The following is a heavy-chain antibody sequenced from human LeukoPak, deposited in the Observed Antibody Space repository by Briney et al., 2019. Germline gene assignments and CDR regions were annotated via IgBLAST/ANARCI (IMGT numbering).Heavy chain of an antibody. J-gene: IGHJ4*02. D-gene: IGHD2-21*02. CDR1: GFTFSNYG. CDR3: VKARMPHCGTDCLES. CDR2: IRGNGGGT. Sequence: GGSLRLSCAASGFTFSNYGMSWVRQAPGKGLEWVSVIRGNGGGTYYADSVKGRFTISRDNSKNTVYLQMNSLRAEDTAVYYCVKARMPHCGTDCLESWGQGTLVTVSS. V-gene: IGHV3-23*01.